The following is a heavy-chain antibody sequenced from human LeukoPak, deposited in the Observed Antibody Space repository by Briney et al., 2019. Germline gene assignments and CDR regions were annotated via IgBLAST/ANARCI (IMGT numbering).Heavy chain of an antibody. CDR3: ARAGYCSGGSCYGSDY. CDR1: GFTFSSYG. D-gene: IGHD2-15*01. CDR2: IRYDGSIQ. J-gene: IGHJ4*02. V-gene: IGHV3-33*01. Sequence: PGGSLRLSCAASGFTFSSYGMHWVRQAPGKGLVWVAAIRYDGSIQYYADSVKGRFTISRDNSKSTLCLQMDSLRAEDTAVYYCARAGYCSGGSCYGSDYWGQGTLVSVSS.